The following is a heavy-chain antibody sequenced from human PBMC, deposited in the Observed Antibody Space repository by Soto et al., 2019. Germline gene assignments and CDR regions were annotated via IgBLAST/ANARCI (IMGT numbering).Heavy chain of an antibody. D-gene: IGHD3-22*01. CDR2: ISSSSYI. CDR1: GFTFSSYS. V-gene: IGHV3-21*01. J-gene: IGHJ3*02. Sequence: EVQLVESGGGLVKPGGSLRLSCAASGFTFSSYSMNWVRQAPGKGLEWVSSISSSSYIYYADSVKGRFTISRDNAKNSLYLQMNRLRAEDTAVYYCARGYHYYDSSGYDKWDAFDIWGQGTMVTVSS. CDR3: ARGYHYYDSSGYDKWDAFDI.